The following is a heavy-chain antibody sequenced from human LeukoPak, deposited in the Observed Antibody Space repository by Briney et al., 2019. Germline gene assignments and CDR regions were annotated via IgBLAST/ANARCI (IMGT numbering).Heavy chain of an antibody. D-gene: IGHD2-2*01. CDR2: INTNTGNP. CDR1: GYTFTSYY. V-gene: IGHV7-4-1*02. Sequence: ASVKVSCKASGYTFTSYYMHWVRQAPGQGLEWMGWINTNTGNPTYAQGFTGRFVFSLDTSVSTAYLQISSLKAEDTAVYYCARDLRYCSSTSCYGLDYWGQGTLVTVSS. J-gene: IGHJ4*02. CDR3: ARDLRYCSSTSCYGLDY.